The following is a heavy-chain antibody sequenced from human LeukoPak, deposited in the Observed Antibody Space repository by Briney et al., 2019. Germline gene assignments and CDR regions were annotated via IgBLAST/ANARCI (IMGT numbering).Heavy chain of an antibody. D-gene: IGHD6-19*01. CDR2: ILYDGSMQ. J-gene: IGHJ3*02. Sequence: GGSLRLSCAASGFTFSSYSMHWVRQAPGKGLEWLAVILYDGSMQYYAESMKGRLTISRDNSRNTVYMQMSSLRTEDTAVYYCTRRAWGSGWGAFDIWGQGTMVTVPS. CDR1: GFTFSSYS. V-gene: IGHV3-30*03. CDR3: TRRAWGSGWGAFDI.